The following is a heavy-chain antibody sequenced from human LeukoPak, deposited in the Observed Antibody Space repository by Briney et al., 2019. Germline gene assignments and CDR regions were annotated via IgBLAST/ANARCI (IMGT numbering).Heavy chain of an antibody. V-gene: IGHV3-15*01. CDR1: RNTFSNAW. J-gene: IGHJ4*02. CDR3: ATGIVTGTSR. D-gene: IGHD2-21*02. Sequence: PGGSLRLSCAISRNTFSNAWPSWVRQAPGKGLEWVGRIRSKTEGETKEYAASVEGRFTISRDDSRNRLYLQMNSLKTEDRAVYYCATGIVTGTSRWGQGTLVSVSS. CDR2: IRSKTEGETK.